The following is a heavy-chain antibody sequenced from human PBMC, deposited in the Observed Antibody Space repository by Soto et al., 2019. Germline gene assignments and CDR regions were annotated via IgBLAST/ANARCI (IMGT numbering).Heavy chain of an antibody. Sequence: SLRLSCAASGFTFSSYAMYWVRQAPGTGLEWVAVMWYVGSNKDYADSVNGRFTISRDNSKNTLLLQMHSLGVEDTAVYYCARDIRYSSTSRQGNTSDYWGQGTLLTVSS. CDR2: MWYVGSNK. D-gene: IGHD6-19*01. CDR3: ARDIRYSSTSRQGNTSDY. CDR1: GFTFSSYA. V-gene: IGHV3-33*01. J-gene: IGHJ4*02.